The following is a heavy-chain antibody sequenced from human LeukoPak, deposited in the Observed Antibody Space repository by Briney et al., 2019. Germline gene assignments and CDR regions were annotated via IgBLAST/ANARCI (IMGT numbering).Heavy chain of an antibody. CDR3: ARNKAHYDRFLSRPRPYYYGMDV. CDR1: GGSISSGDYY. CDR2: IYYSGST. J-gene: IGHJ6*02. D-gene: IGHD3-16*01. V-gene: IGHV4-30-4*01. Sequence: SETLSLTCTVSGGSISSGDYYWSWIRQPPGKGLEWIGYIYYSGSTYYNPSLKSRVTISVDTSKNQFSLKLSSVTAADTAVYYRARNKAHYDRFLSRPRPYYYGMDVWGQGTTVTVSS.